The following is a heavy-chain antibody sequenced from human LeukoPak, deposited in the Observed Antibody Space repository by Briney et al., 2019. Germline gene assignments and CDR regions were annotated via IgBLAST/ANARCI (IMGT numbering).Heavy chain of an antibody. D-gene: IGHD1-26*01. CDR2: IIPMFGST. CDR3: ARVGRSRGALPNFYYYMDV. Sequence: SVKVSCKASGDIFNTNSVSWVRQDPGQGLEWMGGIIPMFGSTNYAQKFEGRVTITTDQSTTTVYMELTSLTSEDTAVYYCARVGRSRGALPNFYYYMDVWGKGTTVTVSS. J-gene: IGHJ6*03. V-gene: IGHV1-69*05. CDR1: GDIFNTNS.